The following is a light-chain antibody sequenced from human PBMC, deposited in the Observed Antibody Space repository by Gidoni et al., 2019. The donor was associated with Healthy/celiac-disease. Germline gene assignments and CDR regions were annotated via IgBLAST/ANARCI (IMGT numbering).Light chain of an antibody. CDR2: RDS. CDR1: NIGSKN. CDR3: QVWDSSTVV. J-gene: IGLJ2*01. V-gene: IGLV3-9*01. Sequence: SYELTQQLSVSVALGQTARITCGGNNIGSKNVHCYPHKPGQAPVLVIYRDSNRPSGIPERFSGSNSGNTATLTISRAQAGDEADYYCQVWDSSTVVFGGGTKLTVL.